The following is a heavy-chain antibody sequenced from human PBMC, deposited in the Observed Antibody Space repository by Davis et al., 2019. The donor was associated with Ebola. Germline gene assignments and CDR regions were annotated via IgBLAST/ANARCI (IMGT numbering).Heavy chain of an antibody. CDR3: ARGPSTVNFDY. Sequence: SETLSLTCAVYGGSSSGYYWSWIRQPPGKGLEWIGEINHSGSTNYNPSLKSRVTIPVDQPKNQFSLKLSSVTAADTAVYYCARGPSTVNFDYWGQGTLVTVSS. V-gene: IGHV4-34*01. J-gene: IGHJ4*02. CDR2: INHSGST. D-gene: IGHD4-17*01. CDR1: GGSSSGYY.